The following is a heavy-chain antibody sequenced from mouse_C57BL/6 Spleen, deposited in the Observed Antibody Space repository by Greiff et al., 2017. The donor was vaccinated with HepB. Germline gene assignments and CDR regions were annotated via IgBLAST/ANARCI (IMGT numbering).Heavy chain of an antibody. Sequence: VQLQESGAELVRPGSSVKLSCKASGYTFTSYWMHWVKQRPIQGLEWIGNIDPSDSETHYNQKFKDKATLTVDKSSSTAYMQLSSLTSEDSAVYYCAREGFYAMDYWGQGTPVTVSS. J-gene: IGHJ4*01. V-gene: IGHV1-52*01. CDR3: AREGFYAMDY. CDR2: IDPSDSET. CDR1: GYTFTSYW.